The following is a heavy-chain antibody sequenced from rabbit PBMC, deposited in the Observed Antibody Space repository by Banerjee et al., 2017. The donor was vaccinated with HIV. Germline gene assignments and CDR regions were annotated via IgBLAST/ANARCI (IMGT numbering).Heavy chain of an antibody. D-gene: IGHD3-1*01. CDR3: ARGPGMAVIPHFTL. V-gene: IGHV1S47*01. J-gene: IGHJ4*01. CDR2: IDPVFGST. CDR1: GFDFSSYG. Sequence: QEQLVESGGGLVQPGGSLKLSCKASGFDFSSYGVSWVRQAPGKGLEWIGYIDPVFGSTYYASWVNGRFTISGSTSLNTVTLQMTSLTAADTATYFCARGPGMAVIPHFTLWGPGTLVTVS.